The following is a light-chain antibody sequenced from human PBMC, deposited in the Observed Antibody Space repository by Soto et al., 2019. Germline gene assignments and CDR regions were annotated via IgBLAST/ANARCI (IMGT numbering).Light chain of an antibody. CDR1: QDISSY. J-gene: IGKJ4*01. CDR2: DAS. Sequence: DIQLTQSPSFLSASVGDRVTITCRASQDISSYLAWYQQKPGKAPKLLIYDASTLQSGVPSRFRGSGSGTEFPLTISSLQPEDFATYSCQQLDSYPIGTFGGGTKVEIK. V-gene: IGKV1-9*01. CDR3: QQLDSYPIGT.